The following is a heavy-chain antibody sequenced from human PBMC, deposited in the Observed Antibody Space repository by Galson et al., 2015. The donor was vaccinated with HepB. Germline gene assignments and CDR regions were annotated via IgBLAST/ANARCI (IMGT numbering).Heavy chain of an antibody. J-gene: IGHJ4*02. V-gene: IGHV1-69*05. CDR3: ARDDYSGSYINDY. Sequence: SVKVSCKASGGTFSNYAISWVRQAPGQGLEWMGGIIPLFGSANYAQKFQGRVTMTTDTSTSTAYMELRSLRSDDTAVYYCARDDYSGSYINDYWGQGTLVTVSS. CDR2: IIPLFGSA. CDR1: GGTFSNYA. D-gene: IGHD1-26*01.